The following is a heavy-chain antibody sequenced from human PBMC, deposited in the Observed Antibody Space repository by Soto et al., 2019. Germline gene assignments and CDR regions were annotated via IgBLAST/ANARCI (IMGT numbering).Heavy chain of an antibody. Sequence: SETLSLTCSVSAGSINMYWWSWIRQPAGKGLEWIGRVYSSGTTDYNPSLNSRATLSVETSKNQFSLKLSSVTAADTAVYYCARDIGSYAYGEGYWGQGIQVTVSS. CDR1: AGSINMYW. J-gene: IGHJ4*02. CDR2: VYSSGTT. D-gene: IGHD3-10*01. CDR3: ARDIGSYAYGEGY. V-gene: IGHV4-4*07.